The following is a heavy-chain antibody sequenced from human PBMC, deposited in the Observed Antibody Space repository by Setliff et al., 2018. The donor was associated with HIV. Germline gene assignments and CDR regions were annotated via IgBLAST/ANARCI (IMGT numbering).Heavy chain of an antibody. D-gene: IGHD1-26*01. V-gene: IGHV3-21*01. CDR3: ARARGSPTSYFDD. CDR1: GFTFSGYR. CDR2: ISSSSSYI. J-gene: IGHJ4*02. Sequence: PGGSLRLSCAASGFTFSGYRMHWVRQAPGKGLEWVACISSSSSYIYYADSVKGRFTISRDNAKNSLYLQMNSLRAENTAVYYCARARGSPTSYFDDWGQGTLVTVSS.